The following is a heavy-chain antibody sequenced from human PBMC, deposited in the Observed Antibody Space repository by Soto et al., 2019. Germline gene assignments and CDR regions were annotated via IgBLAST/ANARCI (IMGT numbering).Heavy chain of an antibody. V-gene: IGHV1-8*01. D-gene: IGHD3-10*01. CDR1: GYTFTSYD. CDR3: ARMAITMVRGVIMGYYYMDV. CDR2: MNPNSGNT. J-gene: IGHJ6*03. Sequence: ASVKVSCKASGYTFTSYDINWVRQATGQGLEWMGWMNPNSGNTGYAQKFQGRVTMTRNTSISTAYMELSSLRSEDTAVYYCARMAITMVRGVIMGYYYMDVWGKGTTVTVSS.